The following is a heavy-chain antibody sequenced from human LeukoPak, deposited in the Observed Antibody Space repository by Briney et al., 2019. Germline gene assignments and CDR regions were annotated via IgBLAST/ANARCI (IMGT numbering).Heavy chain of an antibody. CDR3: AKGGLGGYSYGEADY. CDR1: GFTFSSYG. V-gene: IGHV3-30*18. Sequence: GGSLRLSCAVSGFTFSSYGMHWVRQAPGKGLEWVAVISYDGSNKYYADSVKGRFTISRDNSKNTLYLQMNSLRAEDTAVYYCAKGGLGGYSYGEADYWGQGTLVTVSS. D-gene: IGHD5-18*01. CDR2: ISYDGSNK. J-gene: IGHJ4*02.